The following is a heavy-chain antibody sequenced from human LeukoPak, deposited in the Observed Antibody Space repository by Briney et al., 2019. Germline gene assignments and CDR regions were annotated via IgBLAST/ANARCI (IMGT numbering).Heavy chain of an antibody. CDR3: ARDLEYYDILTGYFY. D-gene: IGHD3-9*01. CDR2: ISSSSSYI. Sequence: GGFLRLSCAASGCTFSSYWQNWARQAPGKGLEWVSSISSSSSYIYYADSVKGRFTISRDNAKNSLYLQMNSLRAEDTAVYYCARDLEYYDILTGYFYWGQGTLVTVSS. CDR1: GCTFSSYW. J-gene: IGHJ4*02. V-gene: IGHV3-21*01.